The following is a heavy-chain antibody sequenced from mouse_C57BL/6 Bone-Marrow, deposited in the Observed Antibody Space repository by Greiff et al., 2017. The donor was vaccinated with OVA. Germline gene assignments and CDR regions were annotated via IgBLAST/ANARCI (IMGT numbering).Heavy chain of an antibody. Sequence: VQLQQSGPELVKPGASVKISCKASGYAFSSSWMNWVKQRPGKGLEWIGRIYPGDGDTNYNGKFKGKATLTADKSSSTAYMQLSSLTSEDSAVYFCARVTTLDYWGQGTTLTVSS. D-gene: IGHD2-2*01. CDR3: ARVTTLDY. CDR1: GYAFSSSW. J-gene: IGHJ2*01. CDR2: IYPGDGDT. V-gene: IGHV1-82*01.